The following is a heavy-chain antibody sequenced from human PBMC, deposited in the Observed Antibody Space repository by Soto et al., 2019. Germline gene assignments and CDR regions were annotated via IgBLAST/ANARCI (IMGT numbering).Heavy chain of an antibody. J-gene: IGHJ5*02. D-gene: IGHD3-22*01. Sequence: SETLSLTCTVSGGSISSGGYYWSWIRQHPGKGLEWIGYIYYSGSTYYNPSLKSRVTISVDTSKNQFSLKLSSVTAADTAVYYCAREPYYDSSGYATWGQGTLVTVPQ. CDR3: AREPYYDSSGYAT. CDR2: IYYSGST. CDR1: GGSISSGGYY. V-gene: IGHV4-31*03.